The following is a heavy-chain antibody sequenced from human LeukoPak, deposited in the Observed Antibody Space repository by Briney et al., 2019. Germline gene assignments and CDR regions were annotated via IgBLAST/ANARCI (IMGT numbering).Heavy chain of an antibody. CDR2: NYYSGST. D-gene: IGHD3-10*01. V-gene: IGHV4-59*08. J-gene: IGHJ4*02. CDR1: GGSISSYY. CDR3: ARHSRPFSMVRGVIGFDY. Sequence: PSETLSLTCTVSGGSISSYYWSWIRQPPGKGLEWIGYNYYSGSTNYSPSLKSRVTISVDTSKNQFSLKLSSVTAADTAVYYCARHSRPFSMVRGVIGFDYWGQGTLVTVSS.